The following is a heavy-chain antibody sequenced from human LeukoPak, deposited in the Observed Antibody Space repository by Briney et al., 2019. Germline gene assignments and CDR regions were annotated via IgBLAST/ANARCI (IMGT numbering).Heavy chain of an antibody. V-gene: IGHV4-59*01. CDR2: IYYSGST. CDR1: GGSISSYY. Sequence: SETLSLTCTVSGGSISSYYWSWIRQPPGKGLEWIGYIYYSGSTNYNPSLKSRVTISVDTSKNKSTLKLISVTAADTAVYYCARGARGYRGYDNYYGMDVWGQGATVAVS. CDR3: ARGARGYRGYDNYYGMDV. D-gene: IGHD5-12*01. J-gene: IGHJ6*02.